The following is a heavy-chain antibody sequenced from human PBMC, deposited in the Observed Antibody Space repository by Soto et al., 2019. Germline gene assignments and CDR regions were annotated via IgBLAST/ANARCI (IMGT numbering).Heavy chain of an antibody. D-gene: IGHD4-17*01. Sequence: QVQLVQSGAEMRKPGASVMVSCKASGYTFTSYAMNWVRQAPGQRLEWMGWINGGNGDTYYARDFQGRLTMTTNTSATTAYMELRSLRSDDTAVYFCARGTVTSGRWFGPWGQGTLVTVSS. CDR1: GYTFTSYA. CDR2: INGGNGDT. J-gene: IGHJ5*02. V-gene: IGHV1-3*01. CDR3: ARGTVTSGRWFGP.